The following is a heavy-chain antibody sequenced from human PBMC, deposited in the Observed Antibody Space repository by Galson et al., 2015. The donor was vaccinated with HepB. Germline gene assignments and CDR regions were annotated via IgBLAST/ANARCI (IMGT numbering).Heavy chain of an antibody. J-gene: IGHJ3*01. CDR1: GFTFSTYD. D-gene: IGHD4-23*01. CDR2: IGTAGDP. V-gene: IGHV3-13*05. Sequence: SLRLSCAASGFTFSTYDMHWVRQVIGKGLEWVSTIGTAGDPNYSGSVKGRFIISRDSVKNSLYLQMNSLRAGDTAVYYCARAGANSGAFDLWGQGTMVIVSS. CDR3: ARAGANSGAFDL.